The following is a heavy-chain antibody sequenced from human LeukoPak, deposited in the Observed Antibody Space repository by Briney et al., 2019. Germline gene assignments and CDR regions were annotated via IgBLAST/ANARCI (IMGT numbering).Heavy chain of an antibody. CDR3: ARGSAVAGHFDY. Sequence: SETLSLTCTVSGGSISTYYWSWIRQPPGKGLEWIGYIYYTGSTSYNPSLKSRVTVSVDTSKNRFSLKLSSVTAADTAVYYCARGSAVAGHFDYWGQGTLVTVSS. CDR2: IYYTGST. D-gene: IGHD6-19*01. V-gene: IGHV4-59*12. J-gene: IGHJ4*02. CDR1: GGSISTYY.